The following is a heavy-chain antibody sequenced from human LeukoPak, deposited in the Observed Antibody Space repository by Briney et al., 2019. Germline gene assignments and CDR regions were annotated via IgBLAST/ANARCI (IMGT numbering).Heavy chain of an antibody. Sequence: PGGSLRLSCAASGFTFSSYAMSWVRQAPGKGLEWVSGISWNSGSIAYADSVKGRFTISRDNAKNSLYLQMNSLRAEDTAVYYCAELGITMIGGVWGKGTTVTVSS. CDR1: GFTFSSYA. CDR2: ISWNSGSI. D-gene: IGHD3-10*02. CDR3: AELGITMIGGV. V-gene: IGHV3-20*04. J-gene: IGHJ6*04.